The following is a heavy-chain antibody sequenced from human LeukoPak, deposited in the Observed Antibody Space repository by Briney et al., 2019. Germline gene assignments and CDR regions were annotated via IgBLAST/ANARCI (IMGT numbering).Heavy chain of an antibody. CDR2: IDHSGNT. CDR1: GYSISSGYY. V-gene: IGHV4-38-2*01. D-gene: IGHD3-22*01. CDR3: ARALPSRYYYDSSGSRGYYYYMDV. Sequence: PSETLSLTCAVSGYSISSGYYWGWIRRPPGKGLEWIGSIDHSGNTYYSPSLNSRVTISIDTSKNQSSLKLSSVTAADTAVYYCARALPSRYYYDSSGSRGYYYYMDVWGKGTTVTVSS. J-gene: IGHJ6*03.